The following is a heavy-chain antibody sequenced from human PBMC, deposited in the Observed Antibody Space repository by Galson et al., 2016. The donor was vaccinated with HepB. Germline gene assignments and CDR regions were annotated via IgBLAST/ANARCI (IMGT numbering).Heavy chain of an antibody. Sequence: PALVKPTQTLTLTCSLSGVSLITRGVGVGWIRQPPGKALEWLALIYWNDDKRYNPSLKSRLTVTKDTSKNQVGLILTNVDPVDTATYVCAHRPGLGNGDFWGHGILVTVSS. J-gene: IGHJ4*01. V-gene: IGHV2-5*01. CDR3: AHRPGLGNGDF. D-gene: IGHD2-21*01. CDR2: IYWNDDK. CDR1: GVSLITRGVG.